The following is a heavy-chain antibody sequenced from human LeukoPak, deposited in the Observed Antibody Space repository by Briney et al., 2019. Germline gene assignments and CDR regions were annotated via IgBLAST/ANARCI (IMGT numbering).Heavy chain of an antibody. D-gene: IGHD3-22*01. J-gene: IGHJ4*02. CDR1: GGTFSSYA. V-gene: IGHV1-69*05. Sequence: SVKVSCNASGGTFSSYAISWVRQAPGQGLEWMGRIIPIFGTANYAQKFQGRVTITTDESTSTAYMELSSLRSEDTAVYYCARVRYYDSSGYVDYWGQGTLVTVSS. CDR3: ARVRYYDSSGYVDY. CDR2: IIPIFGTA.